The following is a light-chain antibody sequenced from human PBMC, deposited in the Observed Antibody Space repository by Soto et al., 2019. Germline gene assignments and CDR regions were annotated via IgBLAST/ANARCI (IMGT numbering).Light chain of an antibody. J-gene: IGLJ2*01. CDR1: TSDVGTYKY. CDR3: KSYTDSRILVV. CDR2: EVS. V-gene: IGLV2-14*01. Sequence: QSALTQPASVSGSPGQSITISCTGTTSDVGTYKYVSWYQHHPGKAPKLVIYEVSNRPSGVSNRFSGSKSGNTAFLTISGLQAEDEADYYCKSYTDSRILVVFGGGTKVTVL.